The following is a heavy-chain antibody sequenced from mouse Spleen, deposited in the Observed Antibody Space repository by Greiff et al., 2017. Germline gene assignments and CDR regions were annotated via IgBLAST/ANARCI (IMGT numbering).Heavy chain of an antibody. CDR2: IYPGSGNT. J-gene: IGHJ2*01. CDR1: GYTFTDYY. V-gene: IGHV1-76*01. CDR3: ARSNWVFDY. Sequence: VMLVESGAELVRPGASVKLSCKASGYTFTDYYINWVKQRPGQGLEWIARIYPGSGNTYYNEKFKGKATLTAEKSSSTAYMQLSSLTSEDSAVYFCARSNWVFDYWGQGTTLTVSS. D-gene: IGHD4-1*01.